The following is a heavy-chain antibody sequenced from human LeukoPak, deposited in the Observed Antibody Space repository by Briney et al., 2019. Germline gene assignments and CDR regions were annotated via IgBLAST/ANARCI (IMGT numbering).Heavy chain of an antibody. J-gene: IGHJ4*02. Sequence: SETLSLTCAVSGGSISSSNWWSWVRQPPGEGLEWIGEIYHSGSTNYNPSLKSRVTISVDKSKSQFSLKLSSVTAADTAVYYCARGGFSYSYGYYWGQGTLVTVSS. CDR3: ARGGFSYSYGYY. CDR2: IYHSGST. CDR1: GGSISSSNW. D-gene: IGHD5-18*01. V-gene: IGHV4-4*02.